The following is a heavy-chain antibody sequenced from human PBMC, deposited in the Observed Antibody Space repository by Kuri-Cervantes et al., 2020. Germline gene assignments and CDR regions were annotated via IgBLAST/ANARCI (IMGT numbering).Heavy chain of an antibody. CDR2: IDHSGST. Sequence: SETLSLTCAVYGGSFSGYYWSWIRQPPGKGLEWIGEIDHSGSTNYNPSLKSRVTISVDTSKNQFSLKLRSVTAADTAVYYCARSPGSGWSNWGQGTLVTVSS. CDR3: ARSPGSGWSN. CDR1: GGSFSGYY. J-gene: IGHJ4*02. D-gene: IGHD6-19*01. V-gene: IGHV4-34*01.